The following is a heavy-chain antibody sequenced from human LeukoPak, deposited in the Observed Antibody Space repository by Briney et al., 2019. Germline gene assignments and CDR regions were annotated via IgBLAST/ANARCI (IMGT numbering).Heavy chain of an antibody. CDR3: AKDSWSRGDDAFDI. Sequence: GRSLRLSCAASGFTFSSYGMHWVRQAPGKGLEWVAVIWYDGSNKYYAGSVKGRFTISRDNSKNTLYLQMNSLRAEDTAVYYCAKDSWSRGDDAFDIWGQGTMVTVSS. D-gene: IGHD1-1*01. CDR2: IWYDGSNK. V-gene: IGHV3-33*06. CDR1: GFTFSSYG. J-gene: IGHJ3*02.